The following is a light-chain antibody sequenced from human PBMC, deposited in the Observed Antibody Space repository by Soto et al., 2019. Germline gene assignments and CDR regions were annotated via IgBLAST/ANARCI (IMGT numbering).Light chain of an antibody. CDR1: QSISSW. CDR3: QQYNSYSPLT. J-gene: IGKJ4*01. CDR2: KAS. Sequence: DIQMTQSPCMLSASVGDSVTITFRAGQSISSWLAWYQQKPGKAPKLLIYKASGLESGVPSRFSGSGSGTDFTLTISSLQPDDFATYYCQQYNSYSPLTFGGGTKVDI. V-gene: IGKV1-5*03.